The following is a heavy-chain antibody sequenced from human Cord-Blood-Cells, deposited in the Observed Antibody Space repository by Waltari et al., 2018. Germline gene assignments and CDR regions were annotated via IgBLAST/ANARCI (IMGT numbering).Heavy chain of an antibody. J-gene: IGHJ3*02. CDR2: VYHRGAA. V-gene: IGHV4-4*02. CDR1: GGAIRNSHW. D-gene: IGHD3-22*01. CDR3: ARASRYYDSSGYYAFDI. Sequence: QVQLQESGPGLVKPSGTLFFTCAVPGGAIRNSHWCSWVGQLQGKGLERIGEVYHRGAANYSRALKSSVTISVDKSTNQFYLKMSSVTAADTAVYYCARASRYYDSSGYYAFDIWGQGTMVTVSS.